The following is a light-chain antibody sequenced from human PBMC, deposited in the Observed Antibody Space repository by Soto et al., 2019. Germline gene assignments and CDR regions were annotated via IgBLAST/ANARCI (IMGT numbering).Light chain of an antibody. Sequence: IQMTHSPSSLSASVGDRVTITCRASQGIRDELGWYQQKAGKAPNLLISAASRLQSGVPSRFSGRGSGTDFTLTISSLQPEDFATYYCLQDYDYPRTFGQGTKVDIK. V-gene: IGKV1-6*01. J-gene: IGKJ1*01. CDR3: LQDYDYPRT. CDR1: QGIRDE. CDR2: AAS.